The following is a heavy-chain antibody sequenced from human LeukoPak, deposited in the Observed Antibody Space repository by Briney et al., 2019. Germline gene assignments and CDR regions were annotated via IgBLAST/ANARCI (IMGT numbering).Heavy chain of an antibody. Sequence: SETLSLTCTVSGGSISSSSYYWGWVRQAPGKGLEWIGSIYQRATVHYNPSLKSRVTISLDTSKNHFSLNLRSMQASDTAVYYCARAFCVGECFVLHIFFDSWGQGTLVTVSS. V-gene: IGHV4-39*02. J-gene: IGHJ4*02. D-gene: IGHD2-21*01. CDR3: ARAFCVGECFVLHIFFDS. CDR2: IYQRATV. CDR1: GGSISSSSYY.